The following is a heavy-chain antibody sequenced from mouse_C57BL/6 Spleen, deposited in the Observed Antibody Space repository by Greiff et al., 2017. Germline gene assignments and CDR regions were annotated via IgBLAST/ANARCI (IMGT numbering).Heavy chain of an antibody. J-gene: IGHJ2*01. CDR2: INPSSGYT. Sequence: VQLQQSGAELARPGASVKMSCKASGYTFTSYTMHWVKQRPGQGLEWIGYINPSSGYTKYNQKFQDKATLTADKSSSTAYMQLSSLTSEDSAVYYCARSNDYDVFFDYWGQGTTLTVSS. V-gene: IGHV1-4*01. CDR1: GYTFTSYT. D-gene: IGHD2-4*01. CDR3: ARSNDYDVFFDY.